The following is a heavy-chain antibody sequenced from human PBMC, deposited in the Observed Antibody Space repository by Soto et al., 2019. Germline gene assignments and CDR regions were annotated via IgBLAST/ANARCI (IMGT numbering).Heavy chain of an antibody. CDR3: ATSNWFDP. Sequence: SETLSLTCTVSGGSISSGEYYWTWIRQPPGKGLEWIGYISYSGSTYYNPSLKSRVTISVDRSKNQFSLKLSSVTAADTAVYYCATSNWFDPWGQGTLVT. CDR2: ISYSGST. CDR1: GGSISSGEYY. V-gene: IGHV4-30-4*01. J-gene: IGHJ5*02. D-gene: IGHD2-2*01.